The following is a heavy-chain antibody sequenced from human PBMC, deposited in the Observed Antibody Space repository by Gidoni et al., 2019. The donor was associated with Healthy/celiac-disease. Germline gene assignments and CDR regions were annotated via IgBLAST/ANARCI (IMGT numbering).Heavy chain of an antibody. CDR1: GFTFSSYG. V-gene: IGHV3-33*01. CDR3: ARDGKYDFWSGYSPEGNAFDI. CDR2: IWYDGSNK. D-gene: IGHD3-3*01. J-gene: IGHJ3*02. Sequence: QVQLVESGGGVVQPGRSLRLSCAASGFTFSSYGLHWVRQAPGKGLEWVEVIWYDGSNKYYADSVKGRFTISRDNSKNTLYLQMNSLRAEDTAVYYCARDGKYDFWSGYSPEGNAFDIWGQGTMVTVSS.